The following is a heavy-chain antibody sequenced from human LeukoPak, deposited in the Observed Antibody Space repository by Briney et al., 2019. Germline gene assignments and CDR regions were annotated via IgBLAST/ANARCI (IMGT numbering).Heavy chain of an antibody. CDR1: GFTFSSYA. V-gene: IGHV3-23*01. CDR3: AKRAARPAYYFDF. CDR2: VTVSGGGT. Sequence: GGSLRLSCTASGFTFSSYAMSGVRQAPGKGLEWVSTVTVSGGGTYYGDSVKGRFTISRDNSKNTLYLQMNSLRAEDTAVYYCAKRAARPAYYFDFWGQGTLVTIS. J-gene: IGHJ4*02. D-gene: IGHD6-6*01.